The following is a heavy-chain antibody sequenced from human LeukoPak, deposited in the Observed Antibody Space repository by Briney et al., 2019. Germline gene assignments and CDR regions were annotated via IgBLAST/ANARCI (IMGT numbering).Heavy chain of an antibody. CDR3: TRTTTILRYFDWLSDY. CDR2: IRSKAYGGTT. D-gene: IGHD3-9*01. V-gene: IGHV3-49*04. J-gene: IGHJ4*02. Sequence: GSLRLSCTASGFTFGDYAVSWVRQAPGKGLEWVGFIRSKAYGGTTEYAASVKGRFTISRDDSKSIAYLQMNSLKTEDTAVYYCTRTTTILRYFDWLSDYWGQGTLVTVSS. CDR1: GFTFGDYA.